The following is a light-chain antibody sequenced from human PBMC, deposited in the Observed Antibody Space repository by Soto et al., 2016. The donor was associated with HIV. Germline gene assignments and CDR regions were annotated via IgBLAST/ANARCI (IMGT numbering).Light chain of an antibody. CDR1: QSISSW. J-gene: IGKJ1*01. V-gene: IGKV1-5*03. CDR3: QQYNSYPWT. Sequence: DNQMTQSPSTLSASVGDRVTITCRASQSISSWLGWYQQKPGKAPKLLIYKASSLESGVPSRFSGSGSGTEFTLTISSLQPDDFATYYCQQYNSYPWTFGQGTKVEFK. CDR2: KAS.